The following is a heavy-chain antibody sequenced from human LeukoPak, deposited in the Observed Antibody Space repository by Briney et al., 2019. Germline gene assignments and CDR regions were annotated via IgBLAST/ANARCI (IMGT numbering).Heavy chain of an antibody. J-gene: IGHJ4*02. Sequence: EASVKVSCKASGGTFSSYAISWVRQAPGQGLEWMGGIIPIFGTSNYAQKFQGRVTITADTATSTAYMELSSLRSDDTAVYSCARGSRSGWYYFDYWGQGTLVTVSS. D-gene: IGHD6-19*01. CDR1: GGTFSSYA. V-gene: IGHV1-69*06. CDR2: IIPIFGTS. CDR3: ARGSRSGWYYFDY.